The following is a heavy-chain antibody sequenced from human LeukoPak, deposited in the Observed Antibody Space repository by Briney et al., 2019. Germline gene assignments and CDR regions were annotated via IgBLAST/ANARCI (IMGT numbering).Heavy chain of an antibody. J-gene: IGHJ6*04. Sequence: SETLSLTCTVSGGSISSGGYYWSWIRQHPGKGLEWIGYIYYSGSTYYSPSLKSRVTISVDTSKNQFSLKLSSVTAADTAVYYCARVGRPAAMEGYGMDVWGKGTTVTVSS. CDR2: IYYSGST. V-gene: IGHV4-31*03. CDR1: GGSISSGGYY. D-gene: IGHD2-2*01. CDR3: ARVGRPAAMEGYGMDV.